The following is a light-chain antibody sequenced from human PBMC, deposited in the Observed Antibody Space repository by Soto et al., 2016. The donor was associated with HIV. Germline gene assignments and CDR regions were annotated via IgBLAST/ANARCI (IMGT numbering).Light chain of an antibody. V-gene: IGLV3-21*02. CDR2: DDS. Sequence: SYELTQPPSVSVAPAQTARITCGGSNIGTKSVHWYQQKPGQAPVLVDYDDSDRPSGIPERFSGSRSGNTATLTISRVEAGDEADYYCQVWDSSSDHVIFGGGTKLTVL. CDR1: NIGTKS. J-gene: IGLJ2*01. CDR3: QVWDSSSDHVI.